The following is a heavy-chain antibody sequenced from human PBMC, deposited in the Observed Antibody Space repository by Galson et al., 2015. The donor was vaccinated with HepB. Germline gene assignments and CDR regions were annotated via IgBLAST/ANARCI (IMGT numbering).Heavy chain of an antibody. V-gene: IGHV3-7*01. D-gene: IGHD3-10*01. CDR3: AGGDFDY. Sequence: SLRLSCAGSGFTFSNYWMNWVRQAPGKGLEWVANINQRGSETFYVDSVKGRFTIYRDNAKNALYLQMNSLRVEDTALYYCAGGDFDYWGQGTLVTVSS. J-gene: IGHJ4*02. CDR1: GFTFSNYW. CDR2: INQRGSET.